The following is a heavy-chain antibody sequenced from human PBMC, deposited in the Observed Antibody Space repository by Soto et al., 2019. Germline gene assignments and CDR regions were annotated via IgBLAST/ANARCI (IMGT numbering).Heavy chain of an antibody. D-gene: IGHD5-12*01. J-gene: IGHJ3*02. CDR1: GFTFNSYG. V-gene: IGHV3-30*03. Sequence: QLQLVESGGGVVQPGRSLRLSCEGSGFTFNSYGMHWLRQAPGTGLEWVAVISYDGSNKYYADSVKGRFTISRDNSKNTLSQQMTSLRAEDTAVYYGARARGGYKQGRDFDICGQGTMVTVSS. CDR2: ISYDGSNK. CDR3: ARARGGYKQGRDFDI.